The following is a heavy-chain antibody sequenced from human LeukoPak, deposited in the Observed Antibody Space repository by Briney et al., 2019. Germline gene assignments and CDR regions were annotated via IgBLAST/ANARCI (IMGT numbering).Heavy chain of an antibody. V-gene: IGHV3-30*03. Sequence: PGGSLRLSCAASGFTFSSYGMHWVRQAPGKGLEWVAVISYDGSNKYYADSVKGRFTISRDNSKNTLYLQMNSLRAEDTAVYYCARPLRQWELLTSFDYWGQGTLVTVSS. CDR3: ARPLRQWELLTSFDY. CDR2: ISYDGSNK. D-gene: IGHD1-26*01. CDR1: GFTFSSYG. J-gene: IGHJ4*02.